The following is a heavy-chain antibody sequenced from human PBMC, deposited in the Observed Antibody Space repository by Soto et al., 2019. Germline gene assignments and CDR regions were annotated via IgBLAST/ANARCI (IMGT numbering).Heavy chain of an antibody. CDR1: GGNLSGYT. D-gene: IGHD4-4*01. Sequence: VASVKVTCKDPGGNLSGYTISWVRQASGQGLEWMGGIIPLIAIPPYAQEFQGRVTITADNSTSTAYMELRSLRSEDTAVYYCARGPTVPFSKFEYWGQGTLVTVSS. V-gene: IGHV1-69*10. CDR2: IIPLIAIP. J-gene: IGHJ4*02. CDR3: ARGPTVPFSKFEY.